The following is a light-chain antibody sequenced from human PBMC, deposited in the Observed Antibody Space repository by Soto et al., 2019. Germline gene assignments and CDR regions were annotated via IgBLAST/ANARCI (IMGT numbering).Light chain of an antibody. V-gene: IGLV2-14*01. Sequence: QSALTQPASVSGSPGQSITLSCTGTTADIGYYTYVSWYQHHPGNAPKLLIYEVNKRPSGVSDRFSASKAGTTASLTISGLRADDEADYYCSSFTRATSWVFGGGTKVTVL. CDR2: EVN. J-gene: IGLJ3*02. CDR3: SSFTRATSWV. CDR1: TADIGYYTY.